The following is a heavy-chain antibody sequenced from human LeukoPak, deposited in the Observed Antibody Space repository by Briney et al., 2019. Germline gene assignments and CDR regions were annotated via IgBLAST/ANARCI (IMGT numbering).Heavy chain of an antibody. CDR3: ASRGDSSGCDY. CDR1: GGSFSGYY. D-gene: IGHD6-19*01. CDR2: INHSGST. J-gene: IGHJ4*02. Sequence: SETLSLTCAVYGGSFSGYYWSWIRRPPGKGLEWIGEINHSGSTNYNPSLKNRVTISVDTSKNQFSLKLSSVTAADTAVYYCASRGDSSGCDYWGQGTLVTVSS. V-gene: IGHV4-34*01.